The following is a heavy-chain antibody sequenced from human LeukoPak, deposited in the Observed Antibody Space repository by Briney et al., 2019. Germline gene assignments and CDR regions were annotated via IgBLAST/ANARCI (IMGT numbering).Heavy chain of an antibody. CDR1: GGTFSSYA. Sequence: SVKVSCKASGGTFSSYAISWVRQAPGQGLEWMGGIIPIFGTANYAQKFQGRVTITADKSTSTAYMDLSSLRSEDTAMYYCAREGRYVDTAMVTLWGQGTLVTVSS. D-gene: IGHD5-18*01. J-gene: IGHJ4*02. CDR2: IIPIFGTA. CDR3: AREGRYVDTAMVTL. V-gene: IGHV1-69*06.